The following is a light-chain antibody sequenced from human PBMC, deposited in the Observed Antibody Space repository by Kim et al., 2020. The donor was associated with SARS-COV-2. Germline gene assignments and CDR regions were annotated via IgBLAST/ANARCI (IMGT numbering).Light chain of an antibody. V-gene: IGLV2-8*01. CDR2: EVT. Sequence: PVQSVTISCTGTSSDIGAYNSVSCYQQHPGTAPKLMIFEVTNRPSGVPDRFSGSKSGNTASLTISGLQAEDEADYYCSSYAGGRYVFGTGTKVTVL. J-gene: IGLJ1*01. CDR3: SSYAGGRYV. CDR1: SSDIGAYNS.